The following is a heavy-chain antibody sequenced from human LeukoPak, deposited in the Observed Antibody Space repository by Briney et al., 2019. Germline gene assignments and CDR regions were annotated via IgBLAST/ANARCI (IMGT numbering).Heavy chain of an antibody. CDR1: GGSISSSSYY. CDR2: IYYSGST. D-gene: IGHD1-1*01. J-gene: IGHJ4*02. CDR3: ARSSPELEPLGYY. Sequence: PSETLSLTCTVSGGSISSSSYYWGWIRQPPGKGLEWIGSIYYSGSTYYNPSLKSRVTISVDTSKNQFSLKLSSVTAADTAVYYCARSSPELEPLGYYWGQGTLVTVSS. V-gene: IGHV4-39*01.